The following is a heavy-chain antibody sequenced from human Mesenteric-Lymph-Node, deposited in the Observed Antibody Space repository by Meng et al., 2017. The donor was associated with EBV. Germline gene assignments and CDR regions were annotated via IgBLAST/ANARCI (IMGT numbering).Heavy chain of an antibody. D-gene: IGHD2-15*01. CDR2: INAHKCNT. CDR3: ARAYNLHYCRGGRCSRPFDS. J-gene: IGHJ5*01. Sequence: AKVGLAGGYVKEPGHEVKFPFKASCYTCTNYGLTWGRQAQGQGLELMVWINAHKCNTINAQEFRGRTTMTRNTCISTANMELSDLRSDDTAVDYCARAYNLHYCRGGRCSRPFDSWGQGTLVTVSS. CDR1: CYTCTNYG. V-gene: IGHV1-18*01.